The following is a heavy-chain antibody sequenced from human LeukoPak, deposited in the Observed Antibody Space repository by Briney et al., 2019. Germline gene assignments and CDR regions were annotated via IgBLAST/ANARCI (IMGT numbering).Heavy chain of an antibody. CDR3: ATYDFWSGYLAGESYYFDY. CDR1: GFTFSSYA. CDR2: ISGSGGST. J-gene: IGHJ4*02. V-gene: IGHV3-23*01. D-gene: IGHD3-3*01. Sequence: GRSLRLSCAASGFTFSSYAMHWVRQAPGKGLEWVSAISGSGGSTYYADSVKGRFTISRDNSKNTLYLQMNSLRAEDTAVYYCATYDFWSGYLAGESYYFDYWGQGTLVTVSS.